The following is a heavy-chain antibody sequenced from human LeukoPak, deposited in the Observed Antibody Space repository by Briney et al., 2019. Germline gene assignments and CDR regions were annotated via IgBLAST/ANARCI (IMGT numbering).Heavy chain of an antibody. CDR3: AKVWGGWYYAFDI. Sequence: QPWGSLRLSGEASGFTFSSYAMSWVRQAPGKGLEWVSAISGSGGSTYYADSVKGRFTISRDNSKNTLYLQMNSLRAEDTAVYYCAKVWGGWYYAFDIWGQGTMVTVSS. CDR2: ISGSGGST. CDR1: GFTFSSYA. V-gene: IGHV3-23*01. J-gene: IGHJ3*02. D-gene: IGHD6-19*01.